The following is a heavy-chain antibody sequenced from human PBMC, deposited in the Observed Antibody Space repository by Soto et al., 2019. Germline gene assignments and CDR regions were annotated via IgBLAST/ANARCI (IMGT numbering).Heavy chain of an antibody. Sequence: EVQLVESGGGLIQPGGSLRLSCAASGFTVSSNYMSWVRQAPGKGLEWVSVIYSGGSTYYADSVKGRFTISRDNSKNTLYLQMNSLRAEDTAVYYCARDRLFRQWLGNYYYGMDVWGQGTTVTVSS. D-gene: IGHD6-19*01. CDR3: ARDRLFRQWLGNYYYGMDV. J-gene: IGHJ6*02. V-gene: IGHV3-53*01. CDR2: IYSGGST. CDR1: GFTVSSNY.